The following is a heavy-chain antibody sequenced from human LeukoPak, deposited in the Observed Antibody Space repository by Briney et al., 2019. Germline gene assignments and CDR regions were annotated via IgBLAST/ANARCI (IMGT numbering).Heavy chain of an antibody. D-gene: IGHD4-17*01. CDR1: GFTFSNFW. V-gene: IGHV3-7*01. J-gene: IGHJ3*02. CDR2: IKQDGSEK. CDR3: ARGMIGNYGDYPTAFDI. Sequence: GGSLRLSCVGSGFTFSNFWMNWVRQAPGKGLEWVASIKQDGSEKFYVDSVKGRFTISRDNAKNSLHLQMNSLRAEDTAVYYCARGMIGNYGDYPTAFDIWGQGTMVTVSS.